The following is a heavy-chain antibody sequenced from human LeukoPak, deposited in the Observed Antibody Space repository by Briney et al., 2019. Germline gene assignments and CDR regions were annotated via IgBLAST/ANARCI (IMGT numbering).Heavy chain of an antibody. CDR1: GGSISSYY. Sequence: PSGTLSLTCAASGGSISSYYWSWIRQPPGKGLEWIGNIYYSGSTNYNPSLKSRVTISVDTSKNQFSLKLSSVTAADTAVYYCARERHYYDSSGYYPHFDYWGQGTLVTVSS. J-gene: IGHJ4*02. D-gene: IGHD3-22*01. V-gene: IGHV4-59*01. CDR2: IYYSGST. CDR3: ARERHYYDSSGYYPHFDY.